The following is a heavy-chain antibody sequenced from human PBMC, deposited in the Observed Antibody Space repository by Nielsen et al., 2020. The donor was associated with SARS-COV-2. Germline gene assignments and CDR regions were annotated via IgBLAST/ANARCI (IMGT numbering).Heavy chain of an antibody. CDR1: GGSISSSSYY. Sequence: GSLRLSCTVSGGSISSSSYYWGWIRQPPGKGLEWIGSIYYSGSTYYNPSLKSRVTISVDTSKNQFSLKLSSVTAADTAVYYCARRGGIRWPDYWGQGTLVTVSS. J-gene: IGHJ4*02. CDR2: IYYSGST. CDR3: ARRGGIRWPDY. V-gene: IGHV4-39*01. D-gene: IGHD4-23*01.